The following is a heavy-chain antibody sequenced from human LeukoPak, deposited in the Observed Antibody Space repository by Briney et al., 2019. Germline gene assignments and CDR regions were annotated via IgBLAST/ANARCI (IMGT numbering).Heavy chain of an antibody. Sequence: GASVKVSCKASGYTFTSYGISWVRQAPGQGLEWMGWISAYNGNTNYAQKLQGRVTMTRNTSISTAYMELSSLRSEDTAVYYCARRQESYDSSGYQKPRAEYFQHWGQGTLVTVSS. D-gene: IGHD3-22*01. J-gene: IGHJ1*01. CDR3: ARRQESYDSSGYQKPRAEYFQH. CDR2: ISAYNGNT. V-gene: IGHV1-18*01. CDR1: GYTFTSYG.